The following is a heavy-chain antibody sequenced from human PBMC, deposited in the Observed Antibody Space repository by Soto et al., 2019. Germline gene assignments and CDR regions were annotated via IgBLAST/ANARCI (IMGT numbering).Heavy chain of an antibody. CDR2: IYSSGST. CDR1: GDTISTGGYS. V-gene: IGHV4-61*08. D-gene: IGHD5-12*01. J-gene: IGHJ4*02. CDR3: ARDGDGYNY. Sequence: SETLSLTCGVSGDTISTGGYSWAWIRQPPGKGLEWIGYIYSSGSTSYNPSLKSRVTVSVDTSKNQFSLKLSSVTAADTAVYYCARDGDGYNYWGQGTLVTVSS.